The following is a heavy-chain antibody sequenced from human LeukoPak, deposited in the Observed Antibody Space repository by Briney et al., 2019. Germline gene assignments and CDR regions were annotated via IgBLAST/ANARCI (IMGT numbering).Heavy chain of an antibody. CDR3: ARGRPHGNDY. D-gene: IGHD4-23*01. V-gene: IGHV3-74*01. Sequence: GGSLRLSCAASGLTFSSHWMHWVRQAPGKGLVWVSRITNDGSSTTYADSVKGRSSISRDNAKNTLYLQMNSLRVEDTAVYYCARGRPHGNDYWGQGTLVTVSS. CDR1: GLTFSSHW. CDR2: ITNDGSST. J-gene: IGHJ4*02.